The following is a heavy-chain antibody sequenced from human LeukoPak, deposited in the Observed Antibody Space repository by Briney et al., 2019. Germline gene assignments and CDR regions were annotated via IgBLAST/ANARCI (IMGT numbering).Heavy chain of an antibody. CDR2: IGTAGDT. J-gene: IGHJ4*02. CDR1: GFTFSSYD. D-gene: IGHD3-22*01. Sequence: PGGSLRLSCAASGFTFSSYDMHWVRQATGKGLEWVSAIGTAGDTYYPGSVKGRFTISRENAKNSLYLQMNSLRAGDTAVYYCARTRSRSNYGSSYFDYWGQGTLVTVSS. CDR3: ARTRSRSNYGSSYFDY. V-gene: IGHV3-13*01.